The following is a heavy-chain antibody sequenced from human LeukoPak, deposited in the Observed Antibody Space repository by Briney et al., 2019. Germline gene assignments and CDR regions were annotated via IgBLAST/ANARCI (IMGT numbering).Heavy chain of an antibody. V-gene: IGHV4-39*07. Sequence: SETLSLTCTVSGGSISSNAYYWAWIRQPPGKGLEWIGSIYSSVSTYYNPSLKSRVTISVDTSKNQFSLKLSSVTAADTAVYYCARTPYDSSGYEQFDYWGQGTLVTVSS. CDR2: IYSSVST. CDR1: GGSISSNAYY. CDR3: ARTPYDSSGYEQFDY. J-gene: IGHJ4*02. D-gene: IGHD3-22*01.